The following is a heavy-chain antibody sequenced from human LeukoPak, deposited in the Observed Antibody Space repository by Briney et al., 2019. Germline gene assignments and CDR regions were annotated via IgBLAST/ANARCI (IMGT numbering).Heavy chain of an antibody. V-gene: IGHV1-18*01. D-gene: IGHD3-3*01. CDR2: SSPYDGNT. CDR1: GYTFNNYG. J-gene: IGHJ5*02. CDR3: ARTSGTYNYFDP. Sequence: ASVKVSCKASGYTFNNYGISWLRQAPVQGLEWMGWSSPYDGNTNYAQKFNGRVTLTTDTSTNTAYMELRSLRSDDTAVYYCARTSGTYNYFDPWGQGTLVTVSS.